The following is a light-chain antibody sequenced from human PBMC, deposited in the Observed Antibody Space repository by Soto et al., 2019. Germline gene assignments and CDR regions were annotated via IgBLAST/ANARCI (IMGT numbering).Light chain of an antibody. Sequence: VVTQSPATLSVSPGERATLSCRASQNLRSSLAWYQQKPGQAPRLLIYGASTRATGIPARFSGSGSGTEFTLTISSLQSEDFAVYFCQQYNIWPQTFGQGTKVYIK. V-gene: IGKV3-15*01. CDR3: QQYNIWPQT. CDR2: GAS. J-gene: IGKJ1*01. CDR1: QNLRSS.